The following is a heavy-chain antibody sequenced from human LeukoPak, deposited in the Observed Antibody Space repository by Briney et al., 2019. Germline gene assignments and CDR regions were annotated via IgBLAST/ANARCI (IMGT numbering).Heavy chain of an antibody. Sequence: SETLSLTCAVYGGSFSGYYWSWIRQPPGKGLEWIGEINHSGSTNYNPSLKSRVTISVDTSKNQFSLKLSSVTAAGTAVYYCARAPANGPAARIFDYWGQGTLVTVPS. CDR1: GGSFSGYY. CDR2: INHSGST. J-gene: IGHJ4*02. V-gene: IGHV4-34*01. CDR3: ARAPANGPAARIFDY. D-gene: IGHD2-2*01.